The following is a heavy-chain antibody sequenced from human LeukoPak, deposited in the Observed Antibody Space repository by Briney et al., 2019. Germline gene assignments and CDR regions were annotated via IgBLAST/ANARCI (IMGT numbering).Heavy chain of an antibody. J-gene: IGHJ4*02. D-gene: IGHD2-2*01. CDR1: GYTLTANY. CDR3: ARGSGTSWFDY. Sequence: AAVKVSCMASGYTLTANYMHWVRQAPGQGLEWMGWINPRSGGTHYGEKFRGRVTMHRDTSITTAYMELSSLRFDDTAVYYCARGSGTSWFDYWGQGTLVTVSS. CDR2: INPRSGGT. V-gene: IGHV1-2*02.